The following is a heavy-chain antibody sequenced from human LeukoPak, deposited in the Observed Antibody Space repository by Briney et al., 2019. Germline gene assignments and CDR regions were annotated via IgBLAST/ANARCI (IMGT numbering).Heavy chain of an antibody. CDR1: GFTFSSYW. J-gene: IGHJ4*02. CDR3: AREAGYYDILTGYLDY. D-gene: IGHD3-9*01. CDR2: INQDGSEK. V-gene: IGHV3-7*01. Sequence: GGSLRLSCAASGFTFSSYWMSWVRQAPGKGLEWVANINQDGSEKYYVDSVKGRFTISRDNAKNSVYLQMNSLRAEDTAVYYCAREAGYYDILTGYLDYWGQGTLVTVSS.